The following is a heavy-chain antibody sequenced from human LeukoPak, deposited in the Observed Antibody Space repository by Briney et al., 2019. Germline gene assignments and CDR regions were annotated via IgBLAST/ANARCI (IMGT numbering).Heavy chain of an antibody. CDR2: INHSGST. CDR1: GGSISSSSYY. CDR3: AREMRITIFGVVRGYMDV. V-gene: IGHV4-39*07. D-gene: IGHD3-3*01. J-gene: IGHJ6*03. Sequence: SGTLSLTCTVSGGSISSSSYYWSWIRQPPGKGLEWIGEINHSGSTNYNPSLKSRVTISVDTSKNQFSLKLSSVTAADTAVYYCAREMRITIFGVVRGYMDVWGKGTTVTVSS.